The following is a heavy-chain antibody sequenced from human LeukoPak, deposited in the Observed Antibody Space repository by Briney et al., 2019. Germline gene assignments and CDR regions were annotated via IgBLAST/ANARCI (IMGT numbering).Heavy chain of an antibody. CDR1: GASISSGSYS. CDR2: IYHSGST. D-gene: IGHD3/OR15-3a*01. Sequence: PSQTLSLTCAVSGASISSGSYSWRWIRQPPGKGLEWIGYIYHSGSTYDNPSLSSRVTISVDRSKNQFSLKLSSVTAADTAVYYCARSGYYTVGTFDIWGQGTMVTVSS. CDR3: ARSGYYTVGTFDI. V-gene: IGHV4-30-2*01. J-gene: IGHJ3*02.